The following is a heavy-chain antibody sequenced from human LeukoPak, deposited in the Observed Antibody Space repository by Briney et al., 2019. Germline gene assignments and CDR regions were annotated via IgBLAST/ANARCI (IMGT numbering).Heavy chain of an antibody. CDR1: GFSLSTSGMR. J-gene: IGHJ4*02. CDR2: IDWDDDK. V-gene: IGHV2-70*04. D-gene: IGHD3-16*01. Sequence: SGPALVKPTQTLTLTCTFSGFSLSTSGMRVSWIRQPPGKALEWLARIDWDDDKFCSTSLKTRLTISKDTSKNQVVLTMTNVDPVDTAAYYCLRGGGRANIDYWGQGTLVTVSS. CDR3: LRGGGRANIDY.